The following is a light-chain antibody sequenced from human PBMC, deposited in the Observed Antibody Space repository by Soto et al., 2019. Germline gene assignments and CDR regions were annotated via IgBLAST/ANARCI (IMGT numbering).Light chain of an antibody. Sequence: EIVMTQTPLSLSVTPGQPASISCKSSQSLLHSSGKTCLYWYLQKPGQPPQLLIYEVSKRFSGVPDRFSGSGSGTEFILKVSRVEAEDVGVYYCMQSVGLLPNFGQGTRLEIK. CDR1: QSLLHSSGKTC. J-gene: IGKJ5*01. CDR2: EVS. CDR3: MQSVGLLPN. V-gene: IGKV2D-29*01.